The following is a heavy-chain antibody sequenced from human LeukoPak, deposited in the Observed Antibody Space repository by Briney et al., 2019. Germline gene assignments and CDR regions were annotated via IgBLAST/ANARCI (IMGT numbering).Heavy chain of an antibody. CDR3: ARERGYAAFDI. D-gene: IGHD5-12*01. CDR2: ISSSGSTI. Sequence: GGSLRLSCAASGFTFSSYEMNWVRQAPGKGXXWVSYISSSGSTIYYADSVKGRFTISRDNAKNSLYLQMNSLRAEDTAVYYCARERGYAAFDIWGQGTMVTVSS. V-gene: IGHV3-48*03. J-gene: IGHJ3*02. CDR1: GFTFSSYE.